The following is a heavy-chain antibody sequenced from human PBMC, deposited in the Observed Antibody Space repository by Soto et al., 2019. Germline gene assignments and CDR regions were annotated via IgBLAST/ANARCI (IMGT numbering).Heavy chain of an antibody. CDR3: ARDGYSSSWYVDYYYGMDV. V-gene: IGHV1-18*01. CDR2: ISAYNGNT. D-gene: IGHD6-13*01. Sequence: QVQLVQSGAEVKKPGASVKVSCKASGYTFTSYGISWVRQAPGQGLEWMGWISAYNGNTNYAQKLQGRVTMTTDTSTRKAYSELMSLRSDDTAVYYCARDGYSSSWYVDYYYGMDVWGQGTTVTVSS. J-gene: IGHJ6*02. CDR1: GYTFTSYG.